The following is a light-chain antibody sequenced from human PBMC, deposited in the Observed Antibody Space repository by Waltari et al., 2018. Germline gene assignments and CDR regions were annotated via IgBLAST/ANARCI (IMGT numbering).Light chain of an antibody. CDR3: CSYTTSRTFI. J-gene: IGLJ1*01. V-gene: IGLV2-14*01. CDR2: GVS. Sequence: QSAPTQPPSVSGSPGQSVAISSTGPSSDDGGYIPVPWYQQHPGKVPKLMIYGVSNRPSGVSNRFSGSKSGNTASLTISGLQAEDEADYYCCSYTTSRTFIFGAGTRLTVL. CDR1: SSDDGGYIP.